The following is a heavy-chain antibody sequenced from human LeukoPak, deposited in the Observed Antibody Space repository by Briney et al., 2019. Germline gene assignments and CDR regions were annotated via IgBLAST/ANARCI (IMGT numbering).Heavy chain of an antibody. D-gene: IGHD2-21*01. CDR2: IKQDGSDK. V-gene: IGHV3-7*04. CDR3: AREGLWVGPDSGKTRHPYWEI. Sequence: GGSLRLSCAASGFTFSSYWMSWVRQAPGKGLQWVANIKQDGSDKYSVDSVKGRFTISRDNAKNSLNLQMSSLRAEDTAVYYCAREGLWVGPDSGKTRHPYWEIWGQGTMVTVSS. J-gene: IGHJ3*02. CDR1: GFTFSSYW.